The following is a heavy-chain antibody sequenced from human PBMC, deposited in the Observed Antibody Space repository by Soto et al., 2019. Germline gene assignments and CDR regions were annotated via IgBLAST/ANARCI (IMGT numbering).Heavy chain of an antibody. V-gene: IGHV3-7*05. D-gene: IGHD4-17*01. CDR3: ARDIADYGDYVRIEYKGENDY. CDR1: GFTFSSYW. J-gene: IGHJ4*02. CDR2: IKQDGSEK. Sequence: HPGGSLRLSCAASGFTFSSYWMSWVRQAPGKGLEWVANIKQDGSEKYYVDSVKGRFTISRDNAKNSLYLQMNSLRAEDTVVYYCARDIADYGDYVRIEYKGENDYWGQGTLVTVSS.